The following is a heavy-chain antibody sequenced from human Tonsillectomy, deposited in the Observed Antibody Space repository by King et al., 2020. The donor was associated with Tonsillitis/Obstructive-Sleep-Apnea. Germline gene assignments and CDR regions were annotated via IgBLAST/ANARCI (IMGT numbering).Heavy chain of an antibody. CDR2: INPNSGGT. D-gene: IGHD6-13*01. CDR1: GYTFTGYY. V-gene: IGHV1-2*02. CDR3: ARDPLPIAAACLPHWFDP. J-gene: IGHJ5*02. Sequence: VQLVESGAEVKKPGASVKVSCKASGYTFTGYYKHWVRQAPGQGLEWMGWINPNSGGTNYAQKFQGRVTMTRDTSISTAYMELSRLRSDDTAVYYCARDPLPIAAACLPHWFDPWGQGTLVTVSS.